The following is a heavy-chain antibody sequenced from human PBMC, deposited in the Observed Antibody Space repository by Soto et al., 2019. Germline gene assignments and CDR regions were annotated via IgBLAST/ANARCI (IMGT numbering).Heavy chain of an antibody. CDR3: AIGGYGSGPHNNYYYGMAV. CDR1: GGSISSSSYY. J-gene: IGHJ6*02. Sequence: PSETLSLTCTVSGGSISSSSYYWGWIRQPPGKGLEWIGSIYYSGSTYYNPSLRGRVTMSVDTSKNQFSLKLSSVTAADTAVYYCAIGGYGSGPHNNYYYGMAVWGQGTTVTVSS. D-gene: IGHD3-10*01. CDR2: IYYSGST. V-gene: IGHV4-39*01.